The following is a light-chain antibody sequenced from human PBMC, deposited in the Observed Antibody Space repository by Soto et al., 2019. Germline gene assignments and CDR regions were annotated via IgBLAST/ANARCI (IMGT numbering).Light chain of an antibody. CDR2: DVS. V-gene: IGKV3-20*01. Sequence: EIVLTQSPGTLSSSPGERATLSCRASQSVRNNYLAWYQQKPGQPPRFLIYDVSTRAAGIPDRFSGSGSGTDFTLTISRLEPEDFAVYYCRQYGSTPLTFGGGTEVGIK. CDR3: RQYGSTPLT. J-gene: IGKJ4*01. CDR1: QSVRNNY.